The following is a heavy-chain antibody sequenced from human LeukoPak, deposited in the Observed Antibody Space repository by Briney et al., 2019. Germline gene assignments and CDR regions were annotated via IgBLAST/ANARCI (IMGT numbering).Heavy chain of an antibody. CDR1: GFTFSCYV. J-gene: IGHJ4*02. D-gene: IGHD3-10*01. CDR2: ISDSGTST. CDR3: AKEGFDY. Sequence: GGSLRLSCAASGFTFSCYVMSWVRQAPGKGLEWVSGISDSGTSTYYADSVKGRFTISRDNSKNTLYLQMNSLRAEDTALYCCAKEGFDYWGQGTLVTVSS. V-gene: IGHV3-23*01.